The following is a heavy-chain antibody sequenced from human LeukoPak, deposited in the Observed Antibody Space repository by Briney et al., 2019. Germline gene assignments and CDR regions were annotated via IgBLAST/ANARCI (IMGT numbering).Heavy chain of an antibody. J-gene: IGHJ4*02. CDR3: AKSLVQGPTYDY. CDR2: ISDDGSTK. Sequence: PGGSLRLSCAASGFTFSFYGIHWVRQAPGKGLEWVAVISDDGSTKYYSDSVKGRFTVSRDNSKNTLSLQMNSLRADDTAVYYCAKSLVQGPTYDYWGQGTLVTVSS. CDR1: GFTFSFYG. D-gene: IGHD2-8*02. V-gene: IGHV3-30*18.